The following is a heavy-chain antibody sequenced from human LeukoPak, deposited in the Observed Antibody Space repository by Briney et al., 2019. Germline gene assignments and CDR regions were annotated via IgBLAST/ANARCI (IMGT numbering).Heavy chain of an antibody. CDR3: AKGFGDLTA. V-gene: IGHV3-23*01. D-gene: IGHD3-10*01. CDR2: ITDSGDYT. J-gene: IGHJ4*02. Sequence: GGSLRLSCVASGFAFSSYAMSWVRQAPGKGLEWVSAITDSGDYTNYADSVKGRFTISRDNSQNTLYLQMNSLRAEDTALYYCAKGFGDLTAWGRGTLVTVSS. CDR1: GFAFSSYA.